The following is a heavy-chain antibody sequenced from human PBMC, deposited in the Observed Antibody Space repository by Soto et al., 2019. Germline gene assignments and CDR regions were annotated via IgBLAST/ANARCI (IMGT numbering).Heavy chain of an antibody. J-gene: IGHJ4*02. V-gene: IGHV1-2*02. Sequence: ASVKVSCKASGYTFTGYYMHWVRQAPGQGLEWMGWINPNSGGTNYAQKFQGRVTMTRDTSISTAYMELSRLRSDDTAVYYCARDLFEAVAGPNAGYYFDYWGQGTLVTVSS. CDR3: ARDLFEAVAGPNAGYYFDY. D-gene: IGHD6-13*01. CDR1: GYTFTGYY. CDR2: INPNSGGT.